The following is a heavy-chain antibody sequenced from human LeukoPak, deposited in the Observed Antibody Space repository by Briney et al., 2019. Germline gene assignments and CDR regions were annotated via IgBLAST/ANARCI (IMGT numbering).Heavy chain of an antibody. V-gene: IGHV3-7*01. CDR1: GFTFSGYW. CDR2: IKPDGSDK. CDR3: ARAMT. Sequence: PGGSLRLSCAASGFTFSGYWMSWVRQAPGKGLEWVANIKPDGSDKAYVDSVKGRLTISRDNTKNSLYLQMSSLRAEDPAVYYCARAMTWGQGTLVSVSS. J-gene: IGHJ5*02.